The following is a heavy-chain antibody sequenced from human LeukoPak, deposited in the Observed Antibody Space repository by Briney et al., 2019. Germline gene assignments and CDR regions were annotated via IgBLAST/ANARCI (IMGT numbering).Heavy chain of an antibody. CDR2: ISSSGTYI. CDR3: AKDQFYDSSGVFDY. CDR1: RFTFSSYT. V-gene: IGHV3-21*01. D-gene: IGHD3-22*01. J-gene: IGHJ4*02. Sequence: GGSLRLSCAASRFTFSSYTMNWVRQAPGKGLEWVSSISSSGTYIYYADSVKGRFSISRDNSKNTLHLQVNSLRADDTAVYYCAKDQFYDSSGVFDYWGQGTLVTVSS.